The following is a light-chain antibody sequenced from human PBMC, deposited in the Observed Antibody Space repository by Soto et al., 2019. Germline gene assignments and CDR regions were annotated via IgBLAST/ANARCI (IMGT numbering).Light chain of an antibody. V-gene: IGLV1-36*01. CDR2: YDD. CDR3: AAWDASLNGVV. J-gene: IGLJ3*02. Sequence: QSVLTQPPSVSEAPRQRVTISCSGSDSNIGSNGVNWYQQLPGKAPKLVIFYDDLLPLGVSDRFSGSKSDTSASLAISDLQSEDEAEYFCAAWDASLNGVVFGGGTKRTVL. CDR1: DSNIGSNG.